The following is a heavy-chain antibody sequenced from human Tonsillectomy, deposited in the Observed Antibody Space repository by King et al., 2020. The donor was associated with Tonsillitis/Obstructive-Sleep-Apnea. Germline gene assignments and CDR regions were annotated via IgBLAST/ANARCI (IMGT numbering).Heavy chain of an antibody. CDR1: GGSFSGYY. J-gene: IGHJ6*03. V-gene: IGHV4-34*01. Sequence: VQLQQWGAGLLKPSETLSLTCAVYGGSFSGYYWSWIRQPPGKGLEWIGEINHSGSTNYNPSLKSRVTISVDTSKNQFSLKLSSLTAADTAVYYCARGGNYYGSGKYMDVWGKGTTVTVSS. CDR3: ARGGNYYGSGKYMDV. CDR2: INHSGST. D-gene: IGHD3-10*01.